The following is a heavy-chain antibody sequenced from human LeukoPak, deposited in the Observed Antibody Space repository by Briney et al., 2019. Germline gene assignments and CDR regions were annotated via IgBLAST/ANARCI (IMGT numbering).Heavy chain of an antibody. J-gene: IGHJ4*02. Sequence: SETLSLTCTVSSGSISTYYWGWIRQPPGKGLEWIASIYYSGSTYYNPSLKSRVTISVDTSKNQFSLKLSSVTAADTAVYYCARGNYDYVWGGIDYWGQGTLVTVSS. V-gene: IGHV4-39*01. CDR2: IYYSGST. CDR1: SGSISTYY. CDR3: ARGNYDYVWGGIDY. D-gene: IGHD3-16*01.